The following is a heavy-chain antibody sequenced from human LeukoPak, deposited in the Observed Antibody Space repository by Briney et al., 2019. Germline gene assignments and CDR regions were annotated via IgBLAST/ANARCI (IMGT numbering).Heavy chain of an antibody. J-gene: IGHJ4*02. D-gene: IGHD6-13*01. V-gene: IGHV1-8*02. CDR1: GYTFTSYA. Sequence: GASVKVSCKASGYTFTSYAMNWVRQAPGQGLEWMGWMNPNSGNTGYAQKFQGRVTMTRNTSISTAYMELSSLRSEDTAVYYCARKTLIGSWYLTDFDYWGQGTLVTVSS. CDR2: MNPNSGNT. CDR3: ARKTLIGSWYLTDFDY.